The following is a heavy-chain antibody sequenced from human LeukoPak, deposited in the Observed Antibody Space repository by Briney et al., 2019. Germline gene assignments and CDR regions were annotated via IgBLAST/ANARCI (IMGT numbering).Heavy chain of an antibody. CDR1: GVSDASFSSYY. J-gene: IGHJ4*02. D-gene: IGHD3-16*01. Sequence: PSETLSLTCTVSGVSDASFSSYYWNWIRQPAGKGLEWIGRIYTTGSTNYNPSFKSRVTLSVDRSRKQFSLKLTSVTAADTAVYYCARDLDLDYWGQGTLATVSS. V-gene: IGHV4-4*07. CDR3: ARDLDLDY. CDR2: IYTTGST.